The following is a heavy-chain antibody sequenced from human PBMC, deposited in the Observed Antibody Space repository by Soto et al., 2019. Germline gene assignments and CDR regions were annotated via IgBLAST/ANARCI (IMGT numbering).Heavy chain of an antibody. V-gene: IGHV4-39*01. CDR3: ARTPYDFWSGYQYPS. Sequence: SETLSLTCTGSGGSISSSSYYWGWIRQPPGKGLEWIGSIYYSGSTYYNPSLKSRVTISVDTSKNQFSLKLSSVTAADTAVYYCARTPYDFWSGYQYPSWGQGTLVTVSS. CDR1: GGSISSSSYY. J-gene: IGHJ5*02. D-gene: IGHD3-3*01. CDR2: IYYSGST.